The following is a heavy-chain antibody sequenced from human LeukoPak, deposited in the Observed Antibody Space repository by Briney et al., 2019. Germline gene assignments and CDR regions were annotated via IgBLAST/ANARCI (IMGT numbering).Heavy chain of an antibody. CDR3: AKDVEKGYYYYYYMDV. CDR1: GFTFSSYG. Sequence: PGGSLRLSCAASGFTFSSYGMHWVRQAPGKGLEWVAFLQYDGSNKYYADSVKGRFTISRDNSKKTLYLQMNSLRAEDTAMYYCAKDVEKGYYYYYYMDVWGKGTTVTVSS. J-gene: IGHJ6*03. CDR2: LQYDGSNK. D-gene: IGHD2-21*01. V-gene: IGHV3-30*02.